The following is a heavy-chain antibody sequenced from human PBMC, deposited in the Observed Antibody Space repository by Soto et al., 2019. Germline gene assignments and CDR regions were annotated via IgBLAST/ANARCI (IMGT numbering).Heavy chain of an antibody. J-gene: IGHJ4*02. V-gene: IGHV3-23*01. CDR1: GFTFNNYA. CDR3: AKTFLARSCSSSSCYDPADYFDY. Sequence: GGSLRLSCAASGFTFNNYAMSWVRQAPGKGLEWVSSINNGGDNIYYADSVKGRFTISRDNSKSTLYLQMNSLRAEDTAVYYCAKTFLARSCSSSSCYDPADYFDYWGQGTLVTVSS. CDR2: INNGGDNI. D-gene: IGHD2-2*01.